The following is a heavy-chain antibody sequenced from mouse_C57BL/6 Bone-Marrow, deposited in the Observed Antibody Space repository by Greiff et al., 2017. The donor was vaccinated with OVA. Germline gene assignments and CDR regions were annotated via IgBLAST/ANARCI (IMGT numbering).Heavy chain of an antibody. CDR1: GYTFTDYY. V-gene: IGHV1-76*01. J-gene: IGHJ3*01. CDR3: VSVSFAY. CDR2: IYPGSGNT. Sequence: VQLKQSGAELVRPGASVKLSCKASGYTFTDYYINWVKQRPGQGLEWIARIYPGSGNTYYNEKFKGKATLTAEKSSSTAYMQLSSLTSEDSAVYFCVSVSFAYWGQGTLVTVSA.